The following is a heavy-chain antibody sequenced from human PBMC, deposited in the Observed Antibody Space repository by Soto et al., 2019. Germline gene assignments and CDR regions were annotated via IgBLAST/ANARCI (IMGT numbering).Heavy chain of an antibody. D-gene: IGHD3-3*01. J-gene: IGHJ6*02. Sequence: QTGGSLRLSCAASGFTFDDYAMHWVRQAPGKGLEWVSGISWNSGSIGYADSVKGRFTISRDNAKNSLYLQMNSLRAEDTALYYCAKDKRDFWSGYPRYYYYGMDVWGQGTTVTVSS. V-gene: IGHV3-9*01. CDR3: AKDKRDFWSGYPRYYYYGMDV. CDR2: ISWNSGSI. CDR1: GFTFDDYA.